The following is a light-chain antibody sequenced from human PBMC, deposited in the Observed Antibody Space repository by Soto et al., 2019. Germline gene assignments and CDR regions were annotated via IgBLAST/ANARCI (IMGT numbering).Light chain of an antibody. CDR2: DAS. Sequence: EIVLTQSPATLSLSPGERATLSCRASQSVNDYLAWYQQRPGQSPRLLIYDASNRATGIPARLSGSGSGTDFTLTISSLEPEDFAVYYCQHRSDWPRIAFGQGTRLEIK. CDR3: QHRSDWPRIA. CDR1: QSVNDY. V-gene: IGKV3-11*01. J-gene: IGKJ5*01.